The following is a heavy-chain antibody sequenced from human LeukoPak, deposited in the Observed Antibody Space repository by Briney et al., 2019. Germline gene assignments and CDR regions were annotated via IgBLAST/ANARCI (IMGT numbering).Heavy chain of an antibody. CDR2: LYSDNRT. V-gene: IGHV3-53*04. Sequence: GGSLRLSCAVSGFSVDTKYMSWVRQAPGKGLEWVSILYSDNRTDYADSAKGRFTISRHISRNTVYLQMNSLRTEDTAMYYCARDVGADWFDPWGQGTLVTVSS. CDR3: ARDVGADWFDP. CDR1: GFSVDTKY. D-gene: IGHD4/OR15-4a*01. J-gene: IGHJ5*02.